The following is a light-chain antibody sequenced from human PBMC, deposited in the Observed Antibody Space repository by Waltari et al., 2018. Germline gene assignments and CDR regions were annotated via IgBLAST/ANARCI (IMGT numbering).Light chain of an antibody. Sequence: DIVMTQSPDSLAVSLSERATINCKSSQSVLYSSNNKNYLAWYQQKPGQPPKLLIYWASTRESGVPDRFSGSGSGTDFTLTISSLQAEDVAVYYCQQYYSTPTWTFGQGTKVEIK. CDR3: QQYYSTPTWT. CDR1: QSVLYSSNNKNY. J-gene: IGKJ1*01. CDR2: WAS. V-gene: IGKV4-1*01.